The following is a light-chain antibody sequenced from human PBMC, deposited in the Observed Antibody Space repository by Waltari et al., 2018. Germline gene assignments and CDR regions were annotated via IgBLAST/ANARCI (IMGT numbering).Light chain of an antibody. J-gene: IGLJ2*01. Sequence: QSVLTQPPSVSGAPGQWVTISCTGSSSNIGTGYDVHWYQHLPGTAPKLLIYGNTKRPSGVPDRFSGSKSGTSGSLAITGLQAEDEADYFCQSYDSTLNVVVFGGGTKLTVL. CDR1: SSNIGTGYD. CDR2: GNT. CDR3: QSYDSTLNVVV. V-gene: IGLV1-40*01.